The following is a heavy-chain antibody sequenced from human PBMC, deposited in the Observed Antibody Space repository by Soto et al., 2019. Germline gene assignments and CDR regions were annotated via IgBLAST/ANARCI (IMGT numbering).Heavy chain of an antibody. CDR1: GYTFTSYA. V-gene: IGHV1-3*01. CDR3: ARDPYVLRYFDWTKYYYGMDV. Sequence: ASVKVSCKASGYTFTSYAMHWVRQAPGQRLEWMGWINAGNGNTKYSQKFQGRVTITRDTSASTAYMELSSLRSEDTAVYYCARDPYVLRYFDWTKYYYGMDVWGQGTTVTVSS. J-gene: IGHJ6*02. D-gene: IGHD3-9*01. CDR2: INAGNGNT.